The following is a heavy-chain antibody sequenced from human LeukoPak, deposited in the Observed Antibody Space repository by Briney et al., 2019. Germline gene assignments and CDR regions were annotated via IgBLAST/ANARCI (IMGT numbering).Heavy chain of an antibody. CDR3: AKDPDTFFDY. D-gene: IGHD3-16*01. V-gene: IGHV3-30*18. CDR2: ISYDGGTT. Sequence: GGSLRLSCAASGFTLSSNGMHWVRQAPGKGLEWVSVISYDGGTTYYADSVEGRFTISRDISKNTLYLQMNSLRPEDTAVYYCAKDPDTFFDYWGQGTLVTVSS. J-gene: IGHJ4*02. CDR1: GFTLSSNG.